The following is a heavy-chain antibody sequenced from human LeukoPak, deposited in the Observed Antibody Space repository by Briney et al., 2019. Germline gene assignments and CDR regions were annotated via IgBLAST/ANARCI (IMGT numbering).Heavy chain of an antibody. Sequence: PGGSLRLSCAASGFTFDDYAMHWVRQAPGKGLEWVSGISWNSGSIGYADSVKGRFTISRDNAKNSLYLQMNSLRAEDTALYYCAKGAGAVDFWSGFDYWGQGTLVTVSS. V-gene: IGHV3-9*01. J-gene: IGHJ4*02. D-gene: IGHD3-3*01. CDR3: AKGAGAVDFWSGFDY. CDR2: ISWNSGSI. CDR1: GFTFDDYA.